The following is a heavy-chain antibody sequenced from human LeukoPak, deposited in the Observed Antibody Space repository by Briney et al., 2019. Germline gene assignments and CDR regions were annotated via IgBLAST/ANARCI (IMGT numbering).Heavy chain of an antibody. J-gene: IGHJ4*02. CDR3: AKGTSTYSSGSFDY. CDR1: GFTFSSYE. Sequence: GGSLRLSCAASGFTFSSYEMNWVRQAPGKGLEWVSYISGSGSTIYYADSVKGRFTISRDNSNNMLYLQMTSLRAEDTAVYYCAKGTSTYSSGSFDYWGRGTLVTVSS. V-gene: IGHV3-48*03. D-gene: IGHD6-19*01. CDR2: ISGSGSTI.